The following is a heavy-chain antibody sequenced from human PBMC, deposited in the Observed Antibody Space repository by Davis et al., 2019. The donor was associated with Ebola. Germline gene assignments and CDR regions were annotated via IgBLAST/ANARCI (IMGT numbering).Heavy chain of an antibody. V-gene: IGHV4-39*01. CDR1: GGSISSSSYY. CDR2: IYYSGST. D-gene: IGHD4-17*01. J-gene: IGHJ5*02. Sequence: MPSETLSLTCTVSGGSISSSSYYWGWIRQPPGKGREWIGSIYYSGSTYYNPSLKSRVTISVDTSKNQFSLKLSSVTAADTAVYYCGGDFPWGQGTLVTVSS. CDR3: GGDFP.